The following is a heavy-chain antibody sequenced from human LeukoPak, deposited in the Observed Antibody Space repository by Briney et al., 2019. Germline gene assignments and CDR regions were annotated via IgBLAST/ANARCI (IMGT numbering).Heavy chain of an antibody. V-gene: IGHV1-46*01. CDR2: INPSGGST. Sequence: ASVKVSCKASGYTFTSYYMHWVRQAPGQGLEWMGIINPSGGSTSYAQKFQGRVTMTRDMSTSTAYMELSSLRSEDTAVYYCASSDCSGGSCYGRTRNYYYYYMDVWGKGTTVTVSS. CDR1: GYTFTSYY. J-gene: IGHJ6*03. D-gene: IGHD2-15*01. CDR3: ASSDCSGGSCYGRTRNYYYYYMDV.